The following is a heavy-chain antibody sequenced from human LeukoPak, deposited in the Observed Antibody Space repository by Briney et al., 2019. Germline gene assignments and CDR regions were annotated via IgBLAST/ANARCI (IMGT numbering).Heavy chain of an antibody. CDR1: GFTFSSYA. Sequence: PGRSQRLSCAASGFTFSSYAMHWVRQAPGKGLEWVAVISYDGSNKYYADSVKGRFTISRDNSKNTLYLQMNSLRAEDTAVYYCARDGPYVALRGYYFDYWGQGTLVTVSS. CDR3: ARDGPYVALRGYYFDY. D-gene: IGHD5-12*01. CDR2: ISYDGSNK. J-gene: IGHJ4*02. V-gene: IGHV3-30-3*01.